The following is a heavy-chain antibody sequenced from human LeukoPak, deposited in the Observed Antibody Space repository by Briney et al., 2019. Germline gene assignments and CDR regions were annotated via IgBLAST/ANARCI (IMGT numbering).Heavy chain of an antibody. J-gene: IGHJ3*02. CDR2: ISISSSYI. Sequence: GGSLRLSCAASGFTFSSYSMNWVRQAPGKGLEWVSSISISSSYIYYADSVKGRFTISRDNAKTSLYLQMNSLRAEDTAVYYCARGVAVAGDAFDIWGQGTMVTVSS. CDR1: GFTFSSYS. D-gene: IGHD6-19*01. CDR3: ARGVAVAGDAFDI. V-gene: IGHV3-21*01.